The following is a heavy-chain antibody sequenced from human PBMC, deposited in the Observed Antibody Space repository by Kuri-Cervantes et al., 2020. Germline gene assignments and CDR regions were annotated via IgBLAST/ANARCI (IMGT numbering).Heavy chain of an antibody. CDR1: GYSISSGYY. J-gene: IGHJ5*02. Sequence: SQTLSLTCAASGYSISSGYYWGWIRQPPGKGLEWIAHINHSGGTYYNPSLKSRVTMSVDTSKNQFSLKLSSVTAADTAVYFCARDLGGSGYFWFDPWGQGTLVTVSS. CDR2: INHSGGT. V-gene: IGHV4-38-2*02. CDR3: ARDLGGSGYFWFDP. D-gene: IGHD3-22*01.